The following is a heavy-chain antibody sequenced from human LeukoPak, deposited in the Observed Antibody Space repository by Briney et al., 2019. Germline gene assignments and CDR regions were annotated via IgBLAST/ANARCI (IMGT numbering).Heavy chain of an antibody. CDR2: IIPIFGTA. CDR3: ARVAHVTIFGVGRNPHFDY. V-gene: IGHV1-69*13. D-gene: IGHD3-3*01. CDR1: GGTFSSYA. Sequence: ASVKVSCKASGGTFSSYAISWVRQAPGQGLEWMGGIIPIFGTANYAQKFQGRVTITADESTSTAYMELSSLRSEDTAVYYCARVAHVTIFGVGRNPHFDYWGQGTLVTVSS. J-gene: IGHJ4*02.